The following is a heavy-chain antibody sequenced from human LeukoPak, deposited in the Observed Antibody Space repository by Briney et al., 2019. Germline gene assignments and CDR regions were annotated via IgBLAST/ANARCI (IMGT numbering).Heavy chain of an antibody. D-gene: IGHD4-23*01. Sequence: GGSLRLSCAASGFTFSSYSMNWVRQAPGKGLEWVSYISSSSSTIYYADSVKGRFTISRDNAKNSLYLQMNSLRAEDTAVYYCAGDLYTTVVTPFDYWGQGTLVTVSS. V-gene: IGHV3-48*04. J-gene: IGHJ4*02. CDR3: AGDLYTTVVTPFDY. CDR1: GFTFSSYS. CDR2: ISSSSSTI.